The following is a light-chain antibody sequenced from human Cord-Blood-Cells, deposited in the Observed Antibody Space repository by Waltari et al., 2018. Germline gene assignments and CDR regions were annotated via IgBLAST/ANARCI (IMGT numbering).Light chain of an antibody. CDR1: VLAKKY. J-gene: IGLJ3*02. Sequence: SYELTQPSSVSVSPGQTARITCSGDVLAKKYARWFQQKPGQAPVLVIYKESERPSGIPERFSGSSSGTTVTLTISGAQVEDEADYYCYSAADNKFGGGTKLTVL. CDR3: YSAADNK. CDR2: KES. V-gene: IGLV3-27*01.